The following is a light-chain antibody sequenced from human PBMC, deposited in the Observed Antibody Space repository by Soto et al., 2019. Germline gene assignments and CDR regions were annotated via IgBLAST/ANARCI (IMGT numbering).Light chain of an antibody. CDR1: QSISNW. CDR2: GAS. CDR3: QQADSFPLT. J-gene: IGKJ4*01. V-gene: IGKV1-12*01. Sequence: VQLNKSRSTLSTAVGYRVANTCRASQSISNWLAWYQQKPGKAPNLLIYGASTLQGGVPSRFSGSGAATDFTLTISSLQPEDFATYYWQQADSFPLTFGGGTKVDIK.